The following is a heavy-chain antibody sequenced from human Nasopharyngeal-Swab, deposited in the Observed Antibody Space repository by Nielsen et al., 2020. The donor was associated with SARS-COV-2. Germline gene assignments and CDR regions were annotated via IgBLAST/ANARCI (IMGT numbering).Heavy chain of an antibody. Sequence: ESPKIFCAVSGLIFSSYWKHWGRQAAGKGLVWVSRINSDGSSTSYADSVKGRFTISRDNAKNTLYLQMNSLRAEDTAVYYCARVRGGVPAEMNYGMDVWGQGTTVTVSS. CDR2: INSDGSST. J-gene: IGHJ6*02. CDR1: GLIFSSYW. D-gene: IGHD2-2*01. CDR3: ARVRGGVPAEMNYGMDV. V-gene: IGHV3-74*01.